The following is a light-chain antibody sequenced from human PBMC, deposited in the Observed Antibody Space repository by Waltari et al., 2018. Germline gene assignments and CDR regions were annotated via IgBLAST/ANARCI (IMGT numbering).Light chain of an antibody. J-gene: IGLJ2*01. CDR2: GNS. Sequence: QSVLTQPPSVSGAPGQRVTISCTGSSHNIGAGYDFHLYQQLPGTAPKLLIYGNSNRPSGVPDRFSGSKSGTSASLAITGLQAEDEADYYCQSYDSSLSGHVVFGGGTKLTVL. V-gene: IGLV1-40*01. CDR1: SHNIGAGYD. CDR3: QSYDSSLSGHVV.